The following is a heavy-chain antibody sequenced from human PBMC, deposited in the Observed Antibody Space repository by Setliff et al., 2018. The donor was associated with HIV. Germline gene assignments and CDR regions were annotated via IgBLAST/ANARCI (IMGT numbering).Heavy chain of an antibody. CDR2: IDHSGST. CDR1: GGSFSGYH. Sequence: SETLSLTCAVYGGSFSGYHWSWIRQSPGKGLEWIGEIDHSGSTDDNPSLKSRITMSIDTSKNQFSLKLNSVTAADTAVYYCMRGRSITIFGVAYFDFWGQGTQVTVSS. V-gene: IGHV4-34*09. J-gene: IGHJ4*02. CDR3: MRGRSITIFGVAYFDF. D-gene: IGHD3-3*01.